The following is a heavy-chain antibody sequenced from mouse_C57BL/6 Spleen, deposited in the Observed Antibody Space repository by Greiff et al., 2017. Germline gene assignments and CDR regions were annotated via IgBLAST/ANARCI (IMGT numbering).Heavy chain of an antibody. J-gene: IGHJ1*03. D-gene: IGHD2-1*01. CDR3: ARNYGNYDWYFDV. Sequence: QVQLQQSGAELVRPGASVKLSCKASGYTFTDYYINWVKQRPGQGLEWIARIYPGSGNTYYNEKFKGKATLTAEKSSSTAYMQLSSLTSEDSAVYFCARNYGNYDWYFDVWGTGTTVTVSS. CDR1: GYTFTDYY. CDR2: IYPGSGNT. V-gene: IGHV1-76*01.